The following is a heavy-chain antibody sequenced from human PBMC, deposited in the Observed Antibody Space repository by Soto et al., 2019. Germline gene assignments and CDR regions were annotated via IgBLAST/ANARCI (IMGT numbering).Heavy chain of an antibody. V-gene: IGHV1-3*01. CDR3: ARGEGRIAAAATLGY. J-gene: IGHJ4*02. Sequence: ASVKVSCKASGYTFTSYAMHWVRQAPGQRLEWMGWINAGNGNTKYSQKFQGGVTITRDTSASTAYMELSSLRSEDTAVYYCARGEGRIAAAATLGYWGQGTLVTVSS. CDR1: GYTFTSYA. D-gene: IGHD6-13*01. CDR2: INAGNGNT.